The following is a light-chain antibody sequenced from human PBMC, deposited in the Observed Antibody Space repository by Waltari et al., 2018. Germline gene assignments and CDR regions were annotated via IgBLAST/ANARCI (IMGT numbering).Light chain of an antibody. CDR2: ETS. J-gene: IGKJ2*01. Sequence: EIVVTQSPLSLPVTPGEPASISCRSSQSLVFSNGNNYLDWDLQKPGQSPQLLIYETSNRASGVPDRFSGSGSGTDFTLKISRVETEDVGIYYCMQALQAPYTFGQGTKLEIK. V-gene: IGKV2-28*01. CDR3: MQALQAPYT. CDR1: QSLVFSNGNNY.